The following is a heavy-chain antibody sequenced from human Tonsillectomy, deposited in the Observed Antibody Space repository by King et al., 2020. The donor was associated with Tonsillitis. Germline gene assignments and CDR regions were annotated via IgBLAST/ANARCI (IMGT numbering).Heavy chain of an antibody. V-gene: IGHV4-38-2*02. CDR2: VFHRGTT. Sequence: QLQESGPRLVKPSETLSLTCTVSNFSIASAYYWSWIRQSPGKGLEWMGNVFHRGTTHYNPSLKSRVTISVDTSKNQLSLKLSSVTAADTAMYYCARAVCTSVSCYPHFDYWGQGTLVTVSS. CDR3: ARAVCTSVSCYPHFDY. J-gene: IGHJ4*02. D-gene: IGHD2-2*01. CDR1: NFSIASAYY.